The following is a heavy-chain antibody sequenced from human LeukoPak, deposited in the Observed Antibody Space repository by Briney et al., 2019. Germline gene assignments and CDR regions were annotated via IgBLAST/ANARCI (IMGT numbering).Heavy chain of an antibody. V-gene: IGHV3-20*04. Sequence: GRSLTLSCAASGFTFDDYGMSWVRQAPGKGLEWVSGINWNGGSTGYADSVKGRFTISRDNAKNSLYLQMNSLRAEDTALYYCARATPDPDLKYAQFDYWGQGTLVTVSS. J-gene: IGHJ4*02. CDR1: GFTFDDYG. CDR2: INWNGGST. D-gene: IGHD1-14*01. CDR3: ARATPDPDLKYAQFDY.